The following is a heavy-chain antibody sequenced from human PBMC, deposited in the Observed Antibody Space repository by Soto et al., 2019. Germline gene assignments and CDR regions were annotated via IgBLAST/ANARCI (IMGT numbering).Heavy chain of an antibody. V-gene: IGHV1-18*01. CDR3: ARDGVVPADNPVDYYYGMDV. D-gene: IGHD2-2*01. CDR1: GYTFTSYG. CDR2: ISAYNGNT. J-gene: IGHJ6*02. Sequence: ASVKVSCKASGYTFTSYGISWVRQAPGQGLEWMGWISAYNGNTNYAQKLQGRVTMTTDTSTSTAYMELRSLRSDDTAVYYCARDGVVPADNPVDYYYGMDVWGQGTTVTVSS.